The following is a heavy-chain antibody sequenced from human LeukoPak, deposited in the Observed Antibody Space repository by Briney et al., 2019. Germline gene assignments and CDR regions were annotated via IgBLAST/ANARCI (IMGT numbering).Heavy chain of an antibody. CDR3: ARDGLGYSYGYDY. D-gene: IGHD5-18*01. CDR1: GYTFTSYD. V-gene: IGHV1-46*01. CDR2: INPSGGST. J-gene: IGHJ4*02. Sequence: ASVKVSCKASGYTFTSYDINWVRQAPGQGLEWMGIINPSGGSTSYAQKFQGRVTMTRDTSTSTVYMELSSLRSEDTAVYYCARDGLGYSYGYDYWGQGTLVTVSS.